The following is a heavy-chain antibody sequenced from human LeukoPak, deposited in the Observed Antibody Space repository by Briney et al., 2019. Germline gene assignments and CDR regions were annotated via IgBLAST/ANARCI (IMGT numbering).Heavy chain of an antibody. CDR1: GFTFSNYA. V-gene: IGHV3-23*01. D-gene: IGHD4-11*01. CDR3: ANPPTVTSFHD. Sequence: GGSLRLSCAASGFTFSNYAMSWVRQAPGKGLEWVSSINGRGGSTYYADSVKGRFTISRDNSKNTLYLQMNSLRAEDTAIYYCANPPTVTSFHDWGQEALITVSS. J-gene: IGHJ4*02. CDR2: INGRGGST.